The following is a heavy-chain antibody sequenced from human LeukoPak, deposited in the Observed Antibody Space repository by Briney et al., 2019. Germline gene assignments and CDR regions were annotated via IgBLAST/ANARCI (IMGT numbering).Heavy chain of an antibody. CDR3: ARVCGSGWEGDDAFDI. V-gene: IGHV3-64*01. J-gene: IGHJ3*02. CDR2: ISSNGGST. CDR1: GFTFSSYA. Sequence: PGGSLRLSCAASGFTFSSYAMHWVRQAPGKGLEYVSAISSNGGSTYYANSVKGRFTISRDNSKNTLYLQMGSLRAEDMAVYYCARVCGSGWEGDDAFDIWGQGTMVTVSS. D-gene: IGHD6-19*01.